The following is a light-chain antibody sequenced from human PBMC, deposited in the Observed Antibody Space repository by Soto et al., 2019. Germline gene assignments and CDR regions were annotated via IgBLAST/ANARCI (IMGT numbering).Light chain of an antibody. CDR3: KQYGSSLFT. Sequence: EIVLTQSPGTLSLSPGERATLSCRASQSVSSSYLAWYQQKPGQAPRLLIYGASSRATGIPDRFSGSGSGTDFTLTISRLEPEDFDVYYCKQYGSSLFTFGPGTKVDIK. V-gene: IGKV3-20*01. CDR2: GAS. CDR1: QSVSSSY. J-gene: IGKJ3*01.